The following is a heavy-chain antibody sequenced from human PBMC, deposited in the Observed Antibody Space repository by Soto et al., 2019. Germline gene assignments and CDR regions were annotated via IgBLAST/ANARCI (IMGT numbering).Heavy chain of an antibody. V-gene: IGHV4-31*03. J-gene: IGHJ6*02. CDR1: GGSISGGRYY. CDR2: IYDNGIT. Sequence: QVPLQESGPGLVKPSQTLSLTCNVSGGSISGGRYYWNWIRQHPGKGLEWIGNIYDNGITYYNPSLKCRVIISEDMSKNQFSLRLSSVTAADTAVYYCTRDRGFGMDVWGQGTTVTVSS. CDR3: TRDRGFGMDV.